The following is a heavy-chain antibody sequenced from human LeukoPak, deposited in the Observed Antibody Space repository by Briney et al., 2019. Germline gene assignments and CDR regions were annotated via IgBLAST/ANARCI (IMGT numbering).Heavy chain of an antibody. D-gene: IGHD3-3*01. J-gene: IGHJ4*02. V-gene: IGHV3-48*01. Sequence: PGGSLRLSCAASGFTFSSYSMNWVRQAPGKGLEWVSYISSGSSTIYYADSVKGRFTISRDNAKNSLYLQMNSLRAEDTAVYYCARDGNHYDFWSGYDYWGQGTLVTVSS. CDR2: ISSGSSTI. CDR1: GFTFSSYS. CDR3: ARDGNHYDFWSGYDY.